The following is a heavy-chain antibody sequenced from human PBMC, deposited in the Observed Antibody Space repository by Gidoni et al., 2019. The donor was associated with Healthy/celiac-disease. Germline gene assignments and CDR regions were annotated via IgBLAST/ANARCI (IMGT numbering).Heavy chain of an antibody. V-gene: IGHV3-23*01. D-gene: IGHD3-22*01. J-gene: IGHJ4*02. CDR1: RCTFRTHA. Sequence: EVQLLESGGGLVQPGGSLRLSCAASRCTFRTHAMSWVRHAPGKGLGWVSAIGGSGGSTYYADSVKVRITISRDNSKNTLYLQMNSLRAEDTAVYYCAKYTGLYYYDSSGYYLFDYWGQGTLVTVSS. CDR3: AKYTGLYYYDSSGYYLFDY. CDR2: IGGSGGST.